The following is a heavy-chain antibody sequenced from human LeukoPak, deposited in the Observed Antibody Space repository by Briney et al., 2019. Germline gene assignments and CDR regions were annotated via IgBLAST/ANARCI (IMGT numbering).Heavy chain of an antibody. CDR1: GYTFTRYY. CDR3: ARDTAIGLTSVNY. J-gene: IGHJ4*02. D-gene: IGHD5-18*01. CDR2: INPNSGGT. V-gene: IGHV1-2*04. Sequence: ASVRVSCKACGYTFTRYYMHWVRQAPGQGLEWVGWINPNSGGTNYAQKLPGWVTMTGDTSISTAYMELSRLRSDDTAVYYCARDTAIGLTSVNYWGQGTLVTVSS.